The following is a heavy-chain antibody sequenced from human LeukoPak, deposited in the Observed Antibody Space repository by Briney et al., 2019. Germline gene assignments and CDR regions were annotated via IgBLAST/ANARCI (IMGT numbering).Heavy chain of an antibody. CDR2: IYYSGST. CDR3: VRVSLSPYSSSWFDY. D-gene: IGHD6-13*01. J-gene: IGHJ4*02. Sequence: SETLSLTCTVSGGSITNFYWSWIRQPPGRRLEFIGYIYYSGSTNYNPSLKSRVTMSVDTSRNQFSLNLSSVTAADTAVYYCVRVSLSPYSSSWFDYWGQGTLVTVSS. V-gene: IGHV4-59*01. CDR1: GGSITNFY.